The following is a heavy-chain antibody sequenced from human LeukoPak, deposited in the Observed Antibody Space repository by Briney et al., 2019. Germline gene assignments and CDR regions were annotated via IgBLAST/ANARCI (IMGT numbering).Heavy chain of an antibody. CDR1: GFTVSSNH. V-gene: IGHV3-53*01. Sequence: PGGSLRLSCAASGFTVSSNHMSWVRQARGKGLEWVSVIYSGGSAYSADSVKRRFTISKDNSKNSLYLQMNSLRAEDTAVYYCARRRTAMVYFDYWGQGTLVTVSS. D-gene: IGHD5-18*01. CDR3: ARRRTAMVYFDY. CDR2: IYSGGSA. J-gene: IGHJ4*02.